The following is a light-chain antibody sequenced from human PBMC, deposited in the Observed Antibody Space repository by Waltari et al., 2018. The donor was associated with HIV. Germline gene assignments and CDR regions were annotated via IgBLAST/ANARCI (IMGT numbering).Light chain of an antibody. CDR1: QSFFSTSNKKSY. J-gene: IGKJ1*01. Sequence: DVVMTQSPDALKGSLGERVTINCKSSQSFFSTSNKKSYLAWYQQRPGQTPNLLVYWATTRVSGVPARFSGSGSGTDFTLTINNLQAEDAAIYYCQQYYITPPTFGQGTKVEI. CDR2: WAT. V-gene: IGKV4-1*01. CDR3: QQYYITPPT.